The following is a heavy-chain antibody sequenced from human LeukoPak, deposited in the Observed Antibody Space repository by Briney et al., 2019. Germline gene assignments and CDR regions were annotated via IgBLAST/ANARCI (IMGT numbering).Heavy chain of an antibody. V-gene: IGHV1-69*05. Sequence: ASVKVSCKASGGTFSSYAISWVRQAPGQGLEWMGRIIPIFGTANYAQKFQGRVTITTDESTSTAYMELRSLRSEDTAVYYCARERWLHPVFDYWGQGTLVTVSS. CDR1: GGTFSSYA. CDR2: IIPIFGTA. D-gene: IGHD5-24*01. J-gene: IGHJ4*02. CDR3: ARERWLHPVFDY.